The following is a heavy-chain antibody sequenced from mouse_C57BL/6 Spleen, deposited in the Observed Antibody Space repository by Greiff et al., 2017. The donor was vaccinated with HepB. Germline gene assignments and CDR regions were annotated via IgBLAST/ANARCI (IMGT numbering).Heavy chain of an antibody. Sequence: EVQLQHSGPELVKPGASVKMSCKASGYTFTDYNMHWVKQSHGKSLEWIGYINPNNGGTSYNQKFKGKATLTVNKSSSTAYMELRSLTSEDSAVYYCAREGRLRRGAMDYWGQGTSVTVSS. V-gene: IGHV1-22*01. D-gene: IGHD2-4*01. CDR2: INPNNGGT. CDR1: GYTFTDYN. J-gene: IGHJ4*01. CDR3: AREGRLRRGAMDY.